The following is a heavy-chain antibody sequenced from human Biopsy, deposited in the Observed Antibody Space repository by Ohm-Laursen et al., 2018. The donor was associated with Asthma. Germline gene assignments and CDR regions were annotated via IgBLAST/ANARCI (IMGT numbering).Heavy chain of an antibody. Sequence: SLRLSCAAAGFSFSNFAIHWVRQAPGKGLEWVGVIPKDASTQDYADSVKGRFTMARDNSKNTLDLQMNSLREEDTAVYYCVRDGTDDAFDIWGQGTVVSVSS. D-gene: IGHD1-1*01. V-gene: IGHV3-30*01. CDR1: GFSFSNFA. J-gene: IGHJ3*02. CDR2: IPKDASTQ. CDR3: VRDGTDDAFDI.